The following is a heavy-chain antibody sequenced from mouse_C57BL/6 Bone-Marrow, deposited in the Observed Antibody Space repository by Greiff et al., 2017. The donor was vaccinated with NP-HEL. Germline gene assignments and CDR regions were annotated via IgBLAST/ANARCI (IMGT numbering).Heavy chain of an antibody. Sequence: QVQLKESGAELARPGASVKLSCKASGYTFTSYGISWVKQRTGQGLEWIGEIYPRSGNTYYNEKFKGKATLTADKSSSTAYMELRSLTSEESAVYFCARVEDYDGGGDYWGQGTTLTVSS. V-gene: IGHV1-81*01. D-gene: IGHD2-4*01. CDR3: ARVEDYDGGGDY. CDR1: GYTFTSYG. CDR2: IYPRSGNT. J-gene: IGHJ2*01.